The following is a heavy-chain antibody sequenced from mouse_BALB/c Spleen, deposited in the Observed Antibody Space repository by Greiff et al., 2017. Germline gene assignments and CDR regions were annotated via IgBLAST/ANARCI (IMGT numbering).Heavy chain of an antibody. CDR2: IDPETGGT. Sequence: VQLQQSGSELVRPGASVTLSCKASGYTFTDYEMHWVKQTPVHGLEWIGAIDPETGGTAYNQKFKGKATLTADKSSSTAYMELRSLTSEDSAVYYCTRGNLDYWGQGTTLTVSS. CDR3: TRGNLDY. V-gene: IGHV1-15*01. CDR1: GYTFTDYE. J-gene: IGHJ2*01.